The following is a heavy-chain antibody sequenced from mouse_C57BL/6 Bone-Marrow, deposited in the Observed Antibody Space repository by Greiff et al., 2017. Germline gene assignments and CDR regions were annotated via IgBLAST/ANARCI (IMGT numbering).Heavy chain of an antibody. CDR3: ARGGPITTVVEYYFGY. J-gene: IGHJ2*01. V-gene: IGHV1-81*01. CDR2: IYPRSGNT. Sequence: QVQLKESGAELARPGASVKLSCKASGYTFTSYGISWVKQSTGQGLEWIGEIYPRSGNTYYNEKFKGKATLTADKSSSTAYMELRSLTSEDSAVYFCARGGPITTVVEYYFGYCGQGTTLTVSS. CDR1: GYTFTSYG. D-gene: IGHD1-1*01.